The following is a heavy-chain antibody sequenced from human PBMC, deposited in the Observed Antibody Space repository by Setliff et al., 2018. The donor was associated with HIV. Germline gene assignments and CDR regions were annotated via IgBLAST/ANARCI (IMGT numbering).Heavy chain of an antibody. J-gene: IGHJ6*03. CDR1: GGSLSGYY. CDR2: INHSGST. D-gene: IGHD1-7*01. Sequence: PSETLSLTCAVYGGSLSGYYWSWIRQPPGEGLEWIGEINHSGSTNYNPSLKSRVTISVDMSKNQPSLKLSSVTAADTAVYYCARDRYTWNYGKNYMDVWGKGTTVTVSS. CDR3: ARDRYTWNYGKNYMDV. V-gene: IGHV4-34*01.